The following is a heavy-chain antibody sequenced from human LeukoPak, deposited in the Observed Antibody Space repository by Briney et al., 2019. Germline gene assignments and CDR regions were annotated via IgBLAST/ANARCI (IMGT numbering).Heavy chain of an antibody. J-gene: IGHJ4*02. CDR1: GFTFSSYA. V-gene: IGHV3-30*04. Sequence: GGSLRLSCAASGFTFSSYAMHWVRQAPGKGLEWVAVISYDGSNKYYADSVKGRSTISRDNSKNTLYLQMNSLGAEDTAVYYCARVTVVRGVHWGQGTLVTVSS. D-gene: IGHD2-15*01. CDR3: ARVTVVRGVH. CDR2: ISYDGSNK.